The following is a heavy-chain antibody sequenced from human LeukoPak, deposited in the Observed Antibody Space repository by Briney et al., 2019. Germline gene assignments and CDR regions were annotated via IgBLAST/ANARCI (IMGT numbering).Heavy chain of an antibody. CDR2: IYTSGST. V-gene: IGHV4-61*02. CDR1: GGSINSGSYY. CDR3: AKAPPKEYDFWSGYYNYMDV. Sequence: SETLSLTCTVSGGSINSGSYYYHWIRQPAGKGLEWIGRIYTSGSTIYNPSLESRVTISVDTSKNQFSLKLSSVTAADTAVYYCAKAPPKEYDFWSGYYNYMDVWGKGTTVTVSS. D-gene: IGHD3/OR15-3a*01. J-gene: IGHJ6*03.